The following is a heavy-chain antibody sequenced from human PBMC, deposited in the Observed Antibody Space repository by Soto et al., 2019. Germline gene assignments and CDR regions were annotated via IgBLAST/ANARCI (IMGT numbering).Heavy chain of an antibody. CDR3: ARDSLGITAAGHY. CDR1: GASISGYY. D-gene: IGHD3-16*01. V-gene: IGHV4-4*07. CDR2: VYTHGST. J-gene: IGHJ4*02. Sequence: SETLSLTCIVSGASISGYYWSWIRQPAGKGLEWIGRVYTHGSTSYNPYLKSRVTMSLDTSKNRFSLRLSSVTAADTAVYYCARDSLGITAAGHYWGQGTLVTVSS.